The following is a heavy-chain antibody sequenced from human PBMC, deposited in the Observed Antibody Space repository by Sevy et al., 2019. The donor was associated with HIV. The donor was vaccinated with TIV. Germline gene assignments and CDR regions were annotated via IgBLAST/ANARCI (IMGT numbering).Heavy chain of an antibody. CDR2: IHPTDSDA. CDR1: GYSFTSYW. V-gene: IGHV5-51*01. CDR3: VTLYYFGSGNPYYFDY. Sequence: GESLKISCKGSGYSFTSYWIGWVRQMPGKGLEWMGIIHPTDSDARYSPSFQGQVTISADKSISTAYLQWSSLMASDTAMYYCVTLYYFGSGNPYYFDYWGQGTLVTVSS. J-gene: IGHJ4*02. D-gene: IGHD3-10*01.